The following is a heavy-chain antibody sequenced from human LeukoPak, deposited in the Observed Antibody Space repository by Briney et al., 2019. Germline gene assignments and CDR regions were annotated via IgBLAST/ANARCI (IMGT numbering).Heavy chain of an antibody. CDR2: ISGSGGST. J-gene: IGHJ6*02. Sequence: HAGGSLRLSCAASGFTFSNYAMSWVRQAPGKGLEWVSVISGSGGSTNFADSVKGRFTSSRDNSKNTLYLQMHSLRVEDTAVYYCARDLRVDYSNSGRDYYYYGMDVWGQGTTVTVSS. D-gene: IGHD4-11*01. CDR3: ARDLRVDYSNSGRDYYYYGMDV. V-gene: IGHV3-23*01. CDR1: GFTFSNYA.